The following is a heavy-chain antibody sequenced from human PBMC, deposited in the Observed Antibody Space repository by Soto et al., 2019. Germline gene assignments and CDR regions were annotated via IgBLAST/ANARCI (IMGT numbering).Heavy chain of an antibody. CDR3: ATRGIDYYDSSGSRLY. V-gene: IGHV3-30*03. CDR2: ISYDGSNK. Sequence: PGGSLRLSXAASGFTFSSYGMHWVRQAPGKGLEWVAVISYDGSNKYYADSVKGRFTISRDNSKNTLYLQMNSLGAEDTAVYYCATRGIDYYDSSGSRLYWGQGTLVTVSS. J-gene: IGHJ4*02. CDR1: GFTFSSYG. D-gene: IGHD3-22*01.